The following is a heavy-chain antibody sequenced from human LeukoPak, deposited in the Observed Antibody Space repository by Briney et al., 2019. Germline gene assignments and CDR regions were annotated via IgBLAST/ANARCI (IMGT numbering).Heavy chain of an antibody. V-gene: IGHV3-66*01. J-gene: IGHJ6*02. D-gene: IGHD3-9*01. CDR2: IYSGGST. CDR1: GFTVSSNY. CDR3: AREPRNYDILTGYRYYYYGMDV. Sequence: GGSLRLSCAASGFTVSSNYMSWVRQAPGKGLEWVSVIYSGGSTYYADSVKGRFTISRDNSKNTLYLQMNSLRAEDTAVYYCAREPRNYDILTGYRYYYYGMDVWGQGTTVTVSS.